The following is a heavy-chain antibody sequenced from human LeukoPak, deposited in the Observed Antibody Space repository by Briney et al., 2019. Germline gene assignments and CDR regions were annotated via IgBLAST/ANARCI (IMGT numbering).Heavy chain of an antibody. V-gene: IGHV4-39*07. Sequence: SETLSHTCTVSGGSISSSSYYWGWSRQPPGKGLEWIGEINHSGSTNYNPSLKSRVTISVDTSKNQFSLKLSSVTAADTAVYYCASGRLRGGPHGCFDPWGQGTLVTVSS. D-gene: IGHD2-15*01. CDR3: ASGRLRGGPHGCFDP. J-gene: IGHJ5*02. CDR1: GGSISSSSYY. CDR2: INHSGST.